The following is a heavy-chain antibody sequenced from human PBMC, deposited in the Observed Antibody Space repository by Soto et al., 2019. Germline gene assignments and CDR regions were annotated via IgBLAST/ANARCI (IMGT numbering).Heavy chain of an antibody. CDR1: GYTFSGFY. CDR2: INPNSGGT. J-gene: IGHJ4*02. Sequence: SVKVSCKASGYTFSGFYMHWVRQAPGQGLEWMGWINPNSGGTKSAEKFQGRVTMTRDTSISTAYMELSRLTSDDTAVYYCASDAVTGTAGLDFWGQGTQVTVSS. V-gene: IGHV1-2*02. CDR3: ASDAVTGTAGLDF. D-gene: IGHD6-19*01.